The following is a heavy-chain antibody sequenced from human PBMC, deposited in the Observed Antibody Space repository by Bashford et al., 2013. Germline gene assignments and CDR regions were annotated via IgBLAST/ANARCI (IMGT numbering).Heavy chain of an antibody. CDR3: AREGHCGSTTCHLDY. CDR2: ISPNTGGA. CDR1: GYSFTAHY. J-gene: IGHJ4*02. Sequence: ASVKVSCKASGYSFTAHYMHWVRQAPGQGLEWMGWISPNTGGAIYAQKFQGRVTLTGDTSISTAYMELNRLRADDTAVYYCAREGHCGSTTCHLDYWGQGTLVTVSS. V-gene: IGHV1-2*02. D-gene: IGHD2-2*01.